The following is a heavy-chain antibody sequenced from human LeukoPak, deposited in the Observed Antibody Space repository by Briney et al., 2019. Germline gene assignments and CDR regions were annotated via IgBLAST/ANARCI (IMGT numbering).Heavy chain of an antibody. CDR2: IRYDGTEK. V-gene: IGHV3-30*02. Sequence: PGGSLRLSCAASGFTFTTYPMHWARQAPGKGLEWVAFIRYDGTEKYYADSVKGRFTIPRDNSNNTLYLQMNSLRSEDTAVYYCARELSSSWYSGFDYWGQGTLVTVSS. CDR1: GFTFTTYP. CDR3: ARELSSSWYSGFDY. J-gene: IGHJ4*02. D-gene: IGHD6-13*01.